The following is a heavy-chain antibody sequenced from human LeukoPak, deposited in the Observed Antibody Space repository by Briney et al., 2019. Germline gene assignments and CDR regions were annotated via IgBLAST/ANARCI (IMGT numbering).Heavy chain of an antibody. J-gene: IGHJ4*02. D-gene: IGHD6-19*01. CDR3: ATTVAGYPDDYFDY. V-gene: IGHV3-7*01. CDR2: TNQDGSKN. CDR1: EFTFSNYW. Sequence: SGGSLRLSCAASEFTFSNYWMSWVRQAPGKGLERVAHTNQDGSKNYYVDSVRGRFTISRDNAKNSMNLQMNSLRAEDTAVYYCATTVAGYPDDYFDYWGQGTLVTVSS.